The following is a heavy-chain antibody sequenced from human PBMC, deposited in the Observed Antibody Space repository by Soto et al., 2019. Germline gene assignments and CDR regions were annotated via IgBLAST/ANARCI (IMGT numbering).Heavy chain of an antibody. D-gene: IGHD3-10*01. CDR3: ARAETLYGSGNFPD. J-gene: IGHJ4*02. CDR1: GFTFDDYG. Sequence: EVQLVESGGGVVRPGGSLRLSCAASGFTFDDYGMSWVRQAPGKGLEWVSGINWNGGSTVYADSVKGRFTISRDNAKNSLYLQMDSLRAEDTALYHCARAETLYGSGNFPDWGQGAPVTGSS. CDR2: INWNGGST. V-gene: IGHV3-20*01.